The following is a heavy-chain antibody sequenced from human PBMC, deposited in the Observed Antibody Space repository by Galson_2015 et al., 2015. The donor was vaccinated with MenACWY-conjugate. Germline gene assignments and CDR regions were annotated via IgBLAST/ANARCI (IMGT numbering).Heavy chain of an antibody. D-gene: IGHD3-10*01. J-gene: IGHJ4*02. V-gene: IGHV2-26*01. CDR2: LFFNDEK. Sequence: PALVNPTQTLTLTCTVSGFLLSTTRLGVSWIRQPPGKALEWLAHLFFNDEKSYSTSLKSRPTISKDTSKSQVVLTMTNMDPVDTDTYYCARIAGYYGSGSHTVDSWGQGTLVTVSS. CDR1: GFLLSTTRLG. CDR3: ARIAGYYGSGSHTVDS.